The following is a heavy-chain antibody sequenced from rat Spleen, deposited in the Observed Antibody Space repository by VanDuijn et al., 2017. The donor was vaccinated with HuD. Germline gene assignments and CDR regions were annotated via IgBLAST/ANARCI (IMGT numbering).Heavy chain of an antibody. CDR3: ALRYYGYTYDWFAY. CDR1: GFTFSNYY. D-gene: IGHD1-9*01. CDR2: ITNSGGTT. Sequence: EVQLVESGGGLVQPGRSLKLSCAASGFTFSNYYMAWVRQAPTKGLEWVASITNSGGTTYYRDSVKGRFTISRDNAENTVYLQMNSLRSEDTATYYCALRYYGYTYDWFAYWGQGTLVTVSS. V-gene: IGHV5S23*01. J-gene: IGHJ3*01.